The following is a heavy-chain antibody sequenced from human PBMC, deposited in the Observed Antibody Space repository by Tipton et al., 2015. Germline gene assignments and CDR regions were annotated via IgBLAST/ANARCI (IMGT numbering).Heavy chain of an antibody. CDR3: ARSGYTYGMDV. CDR1: GGSISSGGFS. CDR2: IYQGGST. D-gene: IGHD5-12*01. V-gene: IGHV4-30-2*01. Sequence: TLSLTCAVSGGSISSGGFSWSWIRQPPGKGLEWIGYIYQGGSTNYNPSLKSRVTTSVDRSKNQFSRKLTSVTAADTAVYYCARSGYTYGMDVWGQGTTVTVSS. J-gene: IGHJ6*02.